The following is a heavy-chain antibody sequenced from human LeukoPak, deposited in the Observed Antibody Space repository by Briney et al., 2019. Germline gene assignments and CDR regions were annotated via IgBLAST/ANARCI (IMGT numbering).Heavy chain of an antibody. Sequence: SETLSLTCTVSGGSISSYYWSWIRQPPGKGLEWIGYIYYSGSTNYNPSLKSRVTISVDTSKNQFSLNLSSVTAADTAVYYCARVRGYYDSSGYAYWGQGTLVTVSS. CDR1: GGSISSYY. V-gene: IGHV4-59*12. D-gene: IGHD3-22*01. J-gene: IGHJ4*02. CDR3: ARVRGYYDSSGYAY. CDR2: IYYSGST.